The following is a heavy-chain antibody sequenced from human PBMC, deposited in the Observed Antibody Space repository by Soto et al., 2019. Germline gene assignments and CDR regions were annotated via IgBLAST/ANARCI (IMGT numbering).Heavy chain of an antibody. CDR1: GFRFSISP. CDR2: ISYDGTNK. V-gene: IGHV3-30-3*01. Sequence: PGGSLSLSCAASGFRFSISPMHWVRQAPGKGPEWVALISYDGTNKFYADSVKGRFTISRDNSKSTLYLQVDSLRPEDAAVYYCARDPKTSGGQHWAFNYFDSWGQGTLVTVSS. J-gene: IGHJ4*02. CDR3: ARDPKTSGGQHWAFNYFDS. D-gene: IGHD7-27*01.